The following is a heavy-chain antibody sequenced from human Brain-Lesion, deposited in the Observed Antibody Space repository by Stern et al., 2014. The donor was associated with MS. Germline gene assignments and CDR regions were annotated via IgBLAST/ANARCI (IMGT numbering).Heavy chain of an antibody. CDR2: LYYSGNT. D-gene: IGHD2-15*01. CDR3: AGEEDIRYCSGGSCTGNWFDP. V-gene: IGHV4-39*01. Sequence: QVQLVESGPGLVKPSETLSLTCTVAGGSVSSTSYAWAWIRQPPGKGLGWIGTLYYSGNTYYSPSLTRRLTISLDTSKNQFSLQLRSVTAADTAVYYCAGEEDIRYCSGGSCTGNWFDPWGQGTLVTVSS. J-gene: IGHJ5*02. CDR1: GGSVSSTSYA.